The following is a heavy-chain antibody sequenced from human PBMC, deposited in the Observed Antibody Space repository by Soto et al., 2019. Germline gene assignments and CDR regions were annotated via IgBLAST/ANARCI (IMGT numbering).Heavy chain of an antibody. D-gene: IGHD3-3*01. CDR3: ARTQGLKDFWDGLSYPFDY. Sequence: PGGSLRLSCAASGFTFSTYAMSWIRQPPGKGLEWIGYIYYSGNTNYNPSLMSRVAISVDTSNDQFSLRLTSVTAGDTAIYYCARTQGLKDFWDGLSYPFDYWGHGFSVTVSS. CDR2: IYYSGNT. CDR1: GFTFSTYA. J-gene: IGHJ4*01. V-gene: IGHV4-59*01.